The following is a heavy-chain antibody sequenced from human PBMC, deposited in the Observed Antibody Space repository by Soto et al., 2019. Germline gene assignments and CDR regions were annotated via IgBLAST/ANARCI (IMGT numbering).Heavy chain of an antibody. Sequence: EVQLLESGGGLVQPGGSLRLSCAASGLTFSSYAMSWVRQAPGKGLEWVSGISGSGGITYYADSVKGRFTMSRDNSKNTLYLQMNSLRAEDTAVYYYAEEDYYDSSGDLAFDIWGQGTMVTVSS. J-gene: IGHJ3*02. D-gene: IGHD3-22*01. CDR3: AEEDYYDSSGDLAFDI. CDR2: ISGSGGIT. V-gene: IGHV3-23*01. CDR1: GLTFSSYA.